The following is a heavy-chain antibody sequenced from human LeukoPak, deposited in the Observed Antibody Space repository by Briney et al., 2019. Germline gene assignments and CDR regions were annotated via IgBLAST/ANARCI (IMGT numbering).Heavy chain of an antibody. D-gene: IGHD2-2*01. Sequence: GGSLRLSRAASGFSFSSYGMHWVRQAPGKGLEWVAFIRYDGSNKYYADSVKGRFIISRDNSKNTLYLQMNSLRAEDTAVYYCAKDRAAGYCSSTSCYAYYFDYWGQGTLVTVSS. J-gene: IGHJ4*02. V-gene: IGHV3-30*02. CDR2: IRYDGSNK. CDR3: AKDRAAGYCSSTSCYAYYFDY. CDR1: GFSFSSYG.